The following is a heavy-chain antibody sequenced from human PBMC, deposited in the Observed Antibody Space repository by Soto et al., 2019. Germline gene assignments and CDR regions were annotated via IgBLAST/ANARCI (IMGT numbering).Heavy chain of an antibody. J-gene: IGHJ6*02. V-gene: IGHV3-23*01. Sequence: EVSLLESGGHLVAPGESLRLSCVASGFSFSSSALTWVRQAPGKGLEWVADISGQGGTTYYADSVKGRFIISRDNSKNTLSLQMNSLRAEDTAVYYCAGDYLRRNSLNGHYYSFGMDVWGQGTAVTVSS. CDR3: AGDYLRRNSLNGHYYSFGMDV. CDR2: ISGQGGTT. CDR1: GFSFSSSA. D-gene: IGHD4-17*01.